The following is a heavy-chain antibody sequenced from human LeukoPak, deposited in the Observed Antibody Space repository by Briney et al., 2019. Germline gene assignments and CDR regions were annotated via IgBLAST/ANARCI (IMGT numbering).Heavy chain of an antibody. CDR2: IYYSGST. V-gene: IGHV4-59*01. J-gene: IGHJ3*02. D-gene: IGHD6-25*01. CDR3: ARGLRHSDAFDI. Sequence: SETLSLTCTVSGGSISSYYWSWIRQPPGKGLEWIGYIYYSGSTNYNPSLKSRVTISVDTSKNQFSLKLSSVTAADTAVYYCARGLRHSDAFDIWGQGTMVTVSS. CDR1: GGSISSYY.